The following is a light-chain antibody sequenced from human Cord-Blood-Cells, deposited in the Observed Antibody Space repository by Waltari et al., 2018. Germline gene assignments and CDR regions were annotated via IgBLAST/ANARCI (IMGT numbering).Light chain of an antibody. CDR3: CSYAGSSTLV. CDR2: EVI. V-gene: IGLV2-23*02. CDR1: SRDVGGYNL. J-gene: IGLJ3*02. Sequence: QSALPQPASVSGSPGQPITISCTGTSRDVGGYNLVPWYQQHPGKAPKLMIYEVIKRPSGVSNRFSGSKSGNTASLTISGLQAEDEADYYCCSYAGSSTLVFGGGTKRTVL.